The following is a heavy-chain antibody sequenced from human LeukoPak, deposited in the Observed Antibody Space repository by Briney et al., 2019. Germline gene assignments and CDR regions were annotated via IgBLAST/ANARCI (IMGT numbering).Heavy chain of an antibody. Sequence: PGESLRLSCAASGFIFNISAMNWVRQAPGKALEWVSTLSPRGGHTFYSDSVRGRFTISRDNSKNTLYLQMNSLRAEDTAVYYCAKASATAVAGFDYWGQGALVTVST. CDR2: LSPRGGHT. CDR1: GFIFNISA. V-gene: IGHV3-23*01. CDR3: AKASATAVAGFDY. J-gene: IGHJ4*02. D-gene: IGHD6-19*01.